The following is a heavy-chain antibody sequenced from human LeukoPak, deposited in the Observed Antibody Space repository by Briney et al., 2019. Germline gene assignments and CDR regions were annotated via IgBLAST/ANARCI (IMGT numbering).Heavy chain of an antibody. V-gene: IGHV4-34*01. J-gene: IGHJ5*02. CDR1: GGSFSGYY. D-gene: IGHD3-10*01. CDR3: ASITMVRGVILGWFDP. CDR2: INHSGST. Sequence: KPSETLSLTCAVYGGSFSGYYWSWIRQPPGKGLEWIGEINHSGSTNYNPSLKSRVTISVDTSKNQFSLKLSSVTAADTAVYYCASITMVRGVILGWFDPWGQGTLVTVSS.